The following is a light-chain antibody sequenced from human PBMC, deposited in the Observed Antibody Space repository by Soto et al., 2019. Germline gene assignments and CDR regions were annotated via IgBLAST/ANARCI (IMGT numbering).Light chain of an antibody. J-gene: IGKJ2*01. CDR2: DAS. CDR1: QSVSTY. Sequence: DIVLTQSPATVSLSPGERATLSCRASQSVSTYVAWYQQKPGQAPRLLVYDASNRATGIPARFSGSGSGTDFTLTISGLEPEDFAIYYCQQRSGWYTFGQGTKLEIK. CDR3: QQRSGWYT. V-gene: IGKV3-11*01.